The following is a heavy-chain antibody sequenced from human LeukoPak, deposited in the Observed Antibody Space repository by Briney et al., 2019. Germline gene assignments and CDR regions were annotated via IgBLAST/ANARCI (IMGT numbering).Heavy chain of an antibody. D-gene: IGHD6-13*01. Sequence: GRSLRLSCAASGFTFSSYAMQWVRQAPGKGLEWVAVISYDGSNKYYADSVKGRFTISRDNSKNTLYLQMNSLRAEDTAVYYCARVNSSSWYGAFDIWGQGTMVTVSS. CDR2: ISYDGSNK. V-gene: IGHV3-30*04. CDR3: ARVNSSSWYGAFDI. J-gene: IGHJ3*02. CDR1: GFTFSSYA.